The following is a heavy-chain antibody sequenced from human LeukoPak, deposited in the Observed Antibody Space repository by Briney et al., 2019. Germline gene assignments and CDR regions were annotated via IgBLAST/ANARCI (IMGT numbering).Heavy chain of an antibody. V-gene: IGHV4-39*01. J-gene: IGHJ6*03. CDR3: VRQISDYYYYYIDV. Sequence: PSETLSLTCAVSGGFISSSNYYWGWVRQPPGKGLEWIGTIYYSGTTYYSPSLESRVTISEGMSKNQFSLTLRSVTAADTAVYYCVRQISDYYYYYIDVWGVGTPVIVSS. CDR2: IYYSGTT. CDR1: GGFISSSNYY.